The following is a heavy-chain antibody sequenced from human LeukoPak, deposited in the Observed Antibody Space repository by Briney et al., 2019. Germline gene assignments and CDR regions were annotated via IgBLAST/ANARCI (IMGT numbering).Heavy chain of an antibody. CDR3: ARPSRTYYYDSSGYWFSY. Sequence: SETLSLTCAVYGGSFSGYYWSWIRQPPGKGLEWIGEINHSGSTNYNPSLKSRVTISVDTSKNQFSLKLSSVTAADTAVYYCARPSRTYYYDSSGYWFSYWGQGTLVTVSS. J-gene: IGHJ4*02. CDR1: GGSFSGYY. V-gene: IGHV4-34*01. D-gene: IGHD3-22*01. CDR2: INHSGST.